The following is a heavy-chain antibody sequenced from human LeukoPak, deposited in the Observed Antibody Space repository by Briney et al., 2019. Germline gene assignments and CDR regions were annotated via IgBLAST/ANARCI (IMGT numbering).Heavy chain of an antibody. CDR1: GGSISSYY. Sequence: SETLSLTCTVSGGSISSYYWSWIRQPPGKGLEWIGYIYYSGSTNYNPSLKGRVTISVDTSKNQFSLKLSSVTAADTAVYYCARGLAVSSSWYGRWFDPWGQGTLVTVSS. J-gene: IGHJ5*02. V-gene: IGHV4-59*08. CDR3: ARGLAVSSSWYGRWFDP. D-gene: IGHD6-13*01. CDR2: IYYSGST.